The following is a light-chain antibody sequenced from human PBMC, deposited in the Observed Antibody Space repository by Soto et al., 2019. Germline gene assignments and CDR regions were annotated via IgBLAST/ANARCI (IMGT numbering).Light chain of an antibody. CDR3: QQYYTTRWT. CDR1: QTVSTNY. J-gene: IGKJ1*01. V-gene: IGKV3-20*01. Sequence: EIVLTQSPGTLSLSPGERATLSCRASQTVSTNYLAWYQQKPGQAPRLLIYGASKRATGIPDRFSGSGSGTDFTLTISSLQAEDVAVYYCQQYYTTRWTFGQGTKVEIK. CDR2: GAS.